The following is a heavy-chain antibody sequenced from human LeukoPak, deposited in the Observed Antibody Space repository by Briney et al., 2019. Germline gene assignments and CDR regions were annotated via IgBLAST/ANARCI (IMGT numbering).Heavy chain of an antibody. J-gene: IGHJ4*02. CDR2: IRYDGSNK. V-gene: IGHV3-30*02. Sequence: PGGSLRLSCAASGFTFSSYGMHWVRQAPGKGLEWVAFIRYDGSNKYYADSVKGRFTISRDNSKNTLYLQMNSLRAEDTAVYYCAKDRKGFWSGYIDYWGQGTLVAVSS. D-gene: IGHD3-3*01. CDR1: GFTFSSYG. CDR3: AKDRKGFWSGYIDY.